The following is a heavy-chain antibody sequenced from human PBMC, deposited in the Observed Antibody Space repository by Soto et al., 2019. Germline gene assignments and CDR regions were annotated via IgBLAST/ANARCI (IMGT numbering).Heavy chain of an antibody. J-gene: IGHJ4*02. V-gene: IGHV1-69*13. Sequence: SVKVSCKASGGTFSSYAISWVRQAPGQGLEWMGGIIPIFGTANYAQKFQGRVTITAGESTSTAYMELSSLRSEDTAVYYCARDNDSSGYPLHFDYWGQGTLVTVSS. D-gene: IGHD3-22*01. CDR2: IIPIFGTA. CDR1: GGTFSSYA. CDR3: ARDNDSSGYPLHFDY.